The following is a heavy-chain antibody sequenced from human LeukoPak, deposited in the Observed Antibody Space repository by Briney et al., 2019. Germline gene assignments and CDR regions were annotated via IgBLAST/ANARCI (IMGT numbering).Heavy chain of an antibody. V-gene: IGHV4-30-4*01. CDR2: IYYSGST. J-gene: IGHJ4*02. D-gene: IGHD3-22*01. CDR3: ARGGVVVITFDY. Sequence: SETLSLTCTVSGGSISSGDYYWSWIRRPPGKGLEWIGYIYYSGSTYYNPSLKSRVTISVDTSKNQFSLKLSSVTAADTAVYYCARGGVVVITFDYWGQGTPVTVSS. CDR1: GGSISSGDYY.